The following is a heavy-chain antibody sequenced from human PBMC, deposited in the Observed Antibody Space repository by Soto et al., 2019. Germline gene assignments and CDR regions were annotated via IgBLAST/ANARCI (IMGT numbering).Heavy chain of an antibody. CDR3: AKDREQLWLRGFDN. D-gene: IGHD5-18*01. CDR1: GFTFSNYA. Sequence: PGGSLRLSCAASGFTFSNYAMSWVRQAPGKGLEWVSAISGSAGSTYYADSVKGRFTISRDNSKNTLSLQMNSLRAEDMAVYYCAKDREQLWLRGFDNWGQRTLVTVSS. CDR2: ISGSAGST. V-gene: IGHV3-23*01. J-gene: IGHJ4*02.